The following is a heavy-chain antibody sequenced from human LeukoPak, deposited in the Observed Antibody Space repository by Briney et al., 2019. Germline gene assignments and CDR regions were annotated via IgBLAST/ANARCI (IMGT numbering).Heavy chain of an antibody. Sequence: SETLSLTCAVYGGSFSGYYWSWIRQPPGKGLEWIGEINHSGSTNYNPSLKSRVTISVDTSKNQFSLKLSSVTAADTAVYYCARHLRFFPRSSTRWGLGPNWFDPWGQGTLVTVSS. CDR1: GGSFSGYY. CDR2: INHSGST. J-gene: IGHJ5*02. D-gene: IGHD6-13*01. CDR3: ARHLRFFPRSSTRWGLGPNWFDP. V-gene: IGHV4-34*01.